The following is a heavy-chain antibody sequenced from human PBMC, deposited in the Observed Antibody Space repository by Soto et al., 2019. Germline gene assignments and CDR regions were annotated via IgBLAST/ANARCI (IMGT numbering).Heavy chain of an antibody. J-gene: IGHJ6*02. CDR1: GGTFSSYA. CDR2: IIPIFGTA. CDR3: ARGYDFWSGYYTVTTYYYYYGMDV. V-gene: IGHV1-69*01. D-gene: IGHD3-3*01. Sequence: QVQLVQSGAEVKKPGSSVKVSCKASGGTFSSYAISWVRQAPGQGLEWMGGIIPIFGTANYAQKFQGRVTITADESTSTADMELSSLRSEDTAVYYCARGYDFWSGYYTVTTYYYYYGMDVWGQGTTVTVSS.